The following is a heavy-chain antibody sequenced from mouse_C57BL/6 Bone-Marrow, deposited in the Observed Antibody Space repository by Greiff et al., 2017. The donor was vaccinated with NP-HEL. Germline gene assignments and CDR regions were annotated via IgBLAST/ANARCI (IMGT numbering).Heavy chain of an antibody. CDR2: INPGSGGT. CDR3: ARECWDEGAWFAY. Sequence: VQLQQSGAELVRPGTSVKVSCKASGYAFTNYLIEWVKQRPGQGLEWIGVINPGSGGTNYNEKFKGKATLTADKSSSTAYMQLSSLTSEDSAVYYCARECWDEGAWFAYWGQGTLVTVSA. CDR1: GYAFTNYL. V-gene: IGHV1-54*01. J-gene: IGHJ3*01. D-gene: IGHD4-1*01.